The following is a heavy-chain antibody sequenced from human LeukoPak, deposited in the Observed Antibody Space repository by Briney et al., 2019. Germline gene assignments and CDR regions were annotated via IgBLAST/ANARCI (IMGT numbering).Heavy chain of an antibody. CDR1: GFTFDDYG. V-gene: IGHV3-20*04. CDR3: ARVSGLGSYYDSSGYPDY. CDR2: INWNGGST. Sequence: GGSLRLSCAASGFTFDDYGMSWVRQAPGKGLEWVSGINWNGGSTGYADSVKGRFTISRDNAKNSLYLQMNSLRAEDTALYYCARVSGLGSYYDSSGYPDYWGQGALVTVSS. J-gene: IGHJ4*02. D-gene: IGHD3-22*01.